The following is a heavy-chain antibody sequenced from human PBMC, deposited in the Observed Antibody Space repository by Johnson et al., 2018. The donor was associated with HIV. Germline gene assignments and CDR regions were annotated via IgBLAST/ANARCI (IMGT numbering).Heavy chain of an antibody. CDR1: GFTFSSYA. CDR3: ASLVGSSSGEAFDI. V-gene: IGHV3-30-3*01. CDR2: ISYEGSNK. J-gene: IGHJ3*02. Sequence: QVQLVESGGGLVKPGGSLRLSCAASGFTFSSYAMHWVRQAPGKGLEWVAVISYEGSNKNYVESVKGRFTISRDNSKNTLYLQMNSLRAEDTAVYYCASLVGSSSGEAFDIWGQGTMVTVSS. D-gene: IGHD6-6*01.